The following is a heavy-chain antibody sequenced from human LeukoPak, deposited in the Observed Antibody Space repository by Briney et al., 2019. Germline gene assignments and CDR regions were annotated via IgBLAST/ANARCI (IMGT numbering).Heavy chain of an antibody. CDR2: ISSSGDIT. CDR1: GFTFNNYA. CDR3: AKDRPNYYESNGHYYRLNGDY. D-gene: IGHD3-22*01. J-gene: IGHJ4*02. V-gene: IGHV3-23*01. Sequence: PGGSLRLSCAASGFTFNNYAMSWVRQAPGKGLEWVSAISSSGDITFYADSVKGRFTISRDNSRYTLYLQMNSLRAEDAAVYYCAKDRPNYYESNGHYYRLNGDYWSQGTLVTVSS.